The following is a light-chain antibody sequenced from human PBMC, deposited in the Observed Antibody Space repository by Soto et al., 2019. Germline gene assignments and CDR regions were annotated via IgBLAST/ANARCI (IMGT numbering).Light chain of an antibody. V-gene: IGKV3-15*01. CDR2: GAS. Sequence: EIVLTQSPATLSVSPGERATLSCRASQSVSGNLAWYQQKPGQAPRLLIYGASTRATGIPARFSGSGSGTDFTLTISSLQSEDFAVYYCQQYNNWPPLTFGGGTKVEIK. J-gene: IGKJ4*01. CDR1: QSVSGN. CDR3: QQYNNWPPLT.